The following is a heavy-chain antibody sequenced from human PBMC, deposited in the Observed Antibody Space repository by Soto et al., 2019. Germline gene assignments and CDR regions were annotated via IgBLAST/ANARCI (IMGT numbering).Heavy chain of an antibody. CDR1: GYTFTGYY. CDR3: VTGDHLVR. D-gene: IGHD6-6*01. V-gene: IGHV1-2*02. CDR2: INPKTGDT. Sequence: QMQLVQSGAEARKPGASVKVSCKTSGYTFTGYYLNWVRQAPGRGLEWVGWINPKTGDTNNAQKLQGRVTMTTDTSISTGYMELSGLKSDDTSVYYWVTGDHLVRWGQGTRVTVSS. J-gene: IGHJ4*02.